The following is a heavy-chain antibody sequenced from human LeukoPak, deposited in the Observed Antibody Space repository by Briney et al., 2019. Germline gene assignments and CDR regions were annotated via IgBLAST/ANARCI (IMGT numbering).Heavy chain of an antibody. CDR3: ARGADSSSWLTFDY. CDR2: INWNGGST. J-gene: IGHJ4*02. D-gene: IGHD6-13*01. V-gene: IGHV3-20*04. Sequence: PGGSLRLSCAASGFTFDDYGTSWVRQAPGKGLEWVSGINWNGGSTGYADSVKGRFTISRDNAKNSLYLQMNSLRAEDTALYYCARGADSSSWLTFDYWGQGTLVTVSS. CDR1: GFTFDDYG.